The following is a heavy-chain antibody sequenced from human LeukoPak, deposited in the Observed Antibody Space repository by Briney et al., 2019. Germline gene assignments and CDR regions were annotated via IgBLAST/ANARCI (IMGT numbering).Heavy chain of an antibody. Sequence: ASVKVSCKASGYTFNTYGITWVRQAPGQGLEWMGWINTNTGNPTYAQGFTGRFVFSLDTSVSTAYLQISSLKAEDTAVYYCASGWGNYYDSSGYYYYFDYWGQGTLVTVSS. V-gene: IGHV7-4-1*02. J-gene: IGHJ4*02. D-gene: IGHD3-22*01. CDR2: INTNTGNP. CDR3: ASGWGNYYDSSGYYYYFDY. CDR1: GYTFNTYG.